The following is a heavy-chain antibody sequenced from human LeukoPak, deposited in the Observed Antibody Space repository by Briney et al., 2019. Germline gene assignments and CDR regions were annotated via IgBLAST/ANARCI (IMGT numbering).Heavy chain of an antibody. D-gene: IGHD5-18*01. Sequence: PGGSLRLSCAASGFTFSSYGMHWVRQAPGKGLEWVAFIRYDGSNKYYADSVKGRFTISRDNSKNTLYLQMNSLRAEGTAVYYCAKVTPEALAMADPSYYYYMDVWGKGTTVTISS. J-gene: IGHJ6*03. CDR1: GFTFSSYG. CDR3: AKVTPEALAMADPSYYYYMDV. V-gene: IGHV3-30*02. CDR2: IRYDGSNK.